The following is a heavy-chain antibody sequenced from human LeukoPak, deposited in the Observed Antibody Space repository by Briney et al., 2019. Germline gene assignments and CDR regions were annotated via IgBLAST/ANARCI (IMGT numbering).Heavy chain of an antibody. CDR3: ASGDGYLQPY. CDR1: GFSVSGKF. Sequence: GGSLRLSCAASGFSVSGKFMSWVRQAPGKGLEWVSVIHYDGKIRYAGSVGGRFTIYRDDSENTLFLQMNSLRVDDTAVYFCASGDGYLQPYWGQGTLVTVSS. D-gene: IGHD2-21*01. J-gene: IGHJ4*02. CDR2: IHYDGKI. V-gene: IGHV3-53*01.